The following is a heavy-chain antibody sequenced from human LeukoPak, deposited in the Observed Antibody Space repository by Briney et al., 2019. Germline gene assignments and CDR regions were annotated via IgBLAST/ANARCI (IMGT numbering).Heavy chain of an antibody. V-gene: IGHV3-9*01. Sequence: GRSLRLSCAASGFTFDDYAMHWVRQAPGKGLEWVSGISWNSGSIGYADSVKGRFTISRDNAKNSLYLQMNSLRAEDTALYYCASTIKPYSSSACVGYWGQGTLVTVSS. D-gene: IGHD6-13*01. CDR3: ASTIKPYSSSACVGY. J-gene: IGHJ4*02. CDR2: ISWNSGSI. CDR1: GFTFDDYA.